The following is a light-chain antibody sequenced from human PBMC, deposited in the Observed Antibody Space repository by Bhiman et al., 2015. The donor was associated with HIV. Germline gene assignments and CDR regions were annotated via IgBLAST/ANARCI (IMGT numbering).Light chain of an antibody. CDR2: AVT. CDR3: SSYAHSYTSL. CDR1: SSDVGDYNY. Sequence: QSALTQPRSVSGSPGQSVTISCTGTSSDVGDYNYVSWYQQHPGKAPKLIVYAVTQRPSGVPDRFSGSKSGNTASLIISGLQAEDEADYYCSSYAHSYTSLFGGGTKLTVL. J-gene: IGLJ2*01. V-gene: IGLV2-11*01.